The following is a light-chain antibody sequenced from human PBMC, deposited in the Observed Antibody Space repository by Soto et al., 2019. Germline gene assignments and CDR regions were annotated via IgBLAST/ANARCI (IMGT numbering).Light chain of an antibody. J-gene: IGLJ2*01. CDR2: EVS. CDR1: SSDVGAYNY. Sequence: QSALTQPTSASGSPGQSVTISCTGTSSDVGAYNYVSWYQQHPGKAPKLMIYEVSKRPSGVPDRFSGSKSGNTASLTVSGLQAEDEADYYCTSYAGSNIVVFGGGTKVTVL. V-gene: IGLV2-8*01. CDR3: TSYAGSNIVV.